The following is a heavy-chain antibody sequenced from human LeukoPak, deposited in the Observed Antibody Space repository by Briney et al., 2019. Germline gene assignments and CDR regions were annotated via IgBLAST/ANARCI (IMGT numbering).Heavy chain of an antibody. Sequence: GASVKVSCKASGYTFTGYYMHWVRQAPGQELEWMGWINPNSGGTNYAQKFQGRVTMTRDTSISTAYMELSRLRSDDTAVYYCARVGNRMVRGVIHNWFDPWGQGTLVTVSS. CDR3: ARVGNRMVRGVIHNWFDP. J-gene: IGHJ5*02. CDR1: GYTFTGYY. D-gene: IGHD3-10*01. CDR2: INPNSGGT. V-gene: IGHV1-2*02.